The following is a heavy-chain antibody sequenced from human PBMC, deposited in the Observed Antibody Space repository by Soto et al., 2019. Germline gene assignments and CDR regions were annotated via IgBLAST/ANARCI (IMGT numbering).Heavy chain of an antibody. CDR1: GFTFTKSG. CDR3: AKDGLSDSPSAIDY. D-gene: IGHD6-13*01. Sequence: GGSLRLSCAASGFTFTKSGMSWVRQAPGKGLGWVAGIGGSGRKTYYAASVQGRFSIYMDNSKNSLFLQMNGLSADDTAIYYCAKDGLSDSPSAIDYWGLGTLVTVSS. V-gene: IGHV3-23*01. CDR2: IGGSGRKT. J-gene: IGHJ4*02.